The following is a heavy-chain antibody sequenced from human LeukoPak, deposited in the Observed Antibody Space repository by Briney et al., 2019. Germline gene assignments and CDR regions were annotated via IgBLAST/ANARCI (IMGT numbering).Heavy chain of an antibody. CDR2: INHSGST. CDR1: SGSFSGYY. CDR3: AGHWAYGDYV. Sequence: NPSETLSLTCAVYSGSFSGYYWSWIRQPPGKGLEWIGEINHSGSTNYNPSLKSRVTISVDTSKNQFSLKLSSVTAADTAVYYCAGHWAYGDYVWDQGTLVTVSS. J-gene: IGHJ4*02. V-gene: IGHV4-34*01. D-gene: IGHD4-17*01.